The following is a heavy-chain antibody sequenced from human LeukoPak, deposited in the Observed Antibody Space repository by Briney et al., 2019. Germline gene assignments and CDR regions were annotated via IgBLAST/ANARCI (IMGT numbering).Heavy chain of an antibody. CDR2: IYCSGST. J-gene: IGHJ3*02. CDR1: GGSISSSGYY. Sequence: PSETLSLTCAVSGGSISSSGYYWSWIRQHPGKGLEWIGYIYCSGSTYYNPSLKSRVTISVDTSKNQFSLKLSSVTAADTAVYYCARDRDIVGATRGRAFDIWGQGTMVTVSS. V-gene: IGHV4-31*11. CDR3: ARDRDIVGATRGRAFDI. D-gene: IGHD1-26*01.